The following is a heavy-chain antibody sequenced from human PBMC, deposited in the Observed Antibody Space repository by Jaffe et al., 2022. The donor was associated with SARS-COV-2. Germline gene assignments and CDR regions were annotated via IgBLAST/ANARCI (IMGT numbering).Heavy chain of an antibody. Sequence: EVQLLESGGGLVQPGGSLRLSCAASGFTFSSYAMSWVRQAPGKGLEWVSAISGSGGSTYYADSVKGRFTISRDNSKNTLYLQMNSLRAEDTAVYYCAKDPHYYDSSGYDAFDIWGQGTMVTVSS. J-gene: IGHJ3*02. CDR2: ISGSGGST. V-gene: IGHV3-23*01. D-gene: IGHD3-22*01. CDR3: AKDPHYYDSSGYDAFDI. CDR1: GFTFSSYA.